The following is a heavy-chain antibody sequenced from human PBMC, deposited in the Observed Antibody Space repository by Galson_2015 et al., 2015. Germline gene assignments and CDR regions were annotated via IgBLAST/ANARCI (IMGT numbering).Heavy chain of an antibody. CDR2: SDSGGST. D-gene: IGHD5-12*01. Sequence: SLRLSCAASGFTFSSYAMSWVRQAPGKGLEWVSASDSGGSTYYADSVKGRYTISRDNSKNTLYLQMHSLRAEDTAVFYCAKAPHVNIVATPPDYWGQGTLVTVSS. CDR3: AKAPHVNIVATPPDY. V-gene: IGHV3-23*01. J-gene: IGHJ4*02. CDR1: GFTFSSYA.